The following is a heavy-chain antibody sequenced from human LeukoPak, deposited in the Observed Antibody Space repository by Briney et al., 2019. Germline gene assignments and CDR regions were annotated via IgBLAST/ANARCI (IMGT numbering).Heavy chain of an antibody. V-gene: IGHV3-23*01. CDR2: ISISGSGT. CDR3: AKGNQRFGDFDY. CDR1: GFTFSAYS. Sequence: GGSLRLSCAASGFTFSAYSMTWVRQAPGKGLEWVSGISISGSGTYYADSVKGRFTISRDNSKNTLYLQMNSLRAEDTAVYYCAKGNQRFGDFDYWGQGTLVTGSS. J-gene: IGHJ4*02. D-gene: IGHD3-3*01.